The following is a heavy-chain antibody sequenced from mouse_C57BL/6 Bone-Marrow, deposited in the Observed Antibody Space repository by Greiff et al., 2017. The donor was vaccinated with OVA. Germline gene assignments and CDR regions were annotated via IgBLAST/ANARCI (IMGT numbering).Heavy chain of an antibody. CDR2: IHPNSGST. J-gene: IGHJ2*01. CDR1: GYTFTSYW. Sequence: QVQLQQPGAELVKPGASVKLSCKASGYTFTSYWMHWVKQRPGQGLEWIGMIHPNSGSTNYNEKFKSKATLTVDKSSSTAYMQLSRLTSEDSAVYYCARLAPYYDYYYFDYWGQGTTLTVSS. D-gene: IGHD2-4*01. CDR3: ARLAPYYDYYYFDY. V-gene: IGHV1-64*01.